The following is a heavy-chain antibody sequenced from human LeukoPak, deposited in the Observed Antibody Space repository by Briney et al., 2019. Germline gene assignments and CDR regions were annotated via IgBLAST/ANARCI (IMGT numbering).Heavy chain of an antibody. J-gene: IGHJ3*02. CDR2: IYYSGST. Sequence: SETLSLTCPVSGGSISSYYWSWIRQPPAKGLEWIGYIYYSGSTNYNPSLKSRVTISVDTAKNQFSLKLSSVTAADKAVYYCARHFPLSYYDSSGYHDAFDIWGQGTMVTVSS. CDR1: GGSISSYY. V-gene: IGHV4-59*08. D-gene: IGHD3-22*01. CDR3: ARHFPLSYYDSSGYHDAFDI.